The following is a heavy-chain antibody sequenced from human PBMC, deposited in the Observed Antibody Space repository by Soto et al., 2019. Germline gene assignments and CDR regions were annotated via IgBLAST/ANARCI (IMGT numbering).Heavy chain of an antibody. V-gene: IGHV3-53*01. CDR1: GFTLSSHH. D-gene: IGHD6-6*01. CDR3: ARDPSRSSSLGWFDS. Sequence: GSLRPSCCASGFTLSSHHMSLVRQAPGKGVEWVSDIYSGESKLYADSVNGRFTISRDNFKNTLYLQMNSLRAEDTAVYYCARDPSRSSSLGWFDSWGQRALVTVSS. CDR2: IYSGESK. J-gene: IGHJ5*01.